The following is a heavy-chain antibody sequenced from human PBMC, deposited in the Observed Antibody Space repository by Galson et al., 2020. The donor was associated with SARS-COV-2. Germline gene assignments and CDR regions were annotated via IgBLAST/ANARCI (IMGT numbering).Heavy chain of an antibody. CDR3: ARDATPNYYVWIGTEQYFDS. V-gene: IGHV4-39*07. CDR2: IYYSGST. J-gene: IGHJ4*02. D-gene: IGHD1-26*01. CDR1: GGSISSGTSY. Sequence: VQASETLSLTCTVSGGSISSGTSYWAWIRQSPGKGLEWIGSIYYSGSTYYKPSLQSRVSMSIDTSRNQFSLSMTSMTAADTAVYYCARDATPNYYVWIGTEQYFDSWGQGTLVAVSS.